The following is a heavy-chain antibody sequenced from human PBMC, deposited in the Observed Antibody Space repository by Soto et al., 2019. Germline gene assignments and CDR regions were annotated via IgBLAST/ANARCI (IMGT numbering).Heavy chain of an antibody. CDR2: IKSKTDGGTT. V-gene: IGHV3-15*07. D-gene: IGHD3-3*01. J-gene: IGHJ6*02. CDR3: TTDQEPYYDFWSGYYWTKRLVGMDV. CDR1: GFTFSNAW. Sequence: GGSLRLSCAASGFTFSNAWMNWVRQAPGKGLEWVGRIKSKTDGGTTDYAAPVKGRFTISREDSKNTLYLQMNSLKTEDTAVYYCTTDQEPYYDFWSGYYWTKRLVGMDVWGQGTTVTVSS.